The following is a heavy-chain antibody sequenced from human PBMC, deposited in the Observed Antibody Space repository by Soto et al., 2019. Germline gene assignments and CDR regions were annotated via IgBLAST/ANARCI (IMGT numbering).Heavy chain of an antibody. Sequence: SETLSLTCAYYGGSFSGYYWSWIRQPPGKGLEWIGEINHSGSTNYNPSLKSRVTISVDTSKNQFSLKLSSVTAADTAVYYCARVRGSGSYTDYWGQGTRVTVSS. D-gene: IGHD3-10*01. J-gene: IGHJ4*02. CDR3: ARVRGSGSYTDY. CDR1: GGSFSGYY. V-gene: IGHV4-34*01. CDR2: INHSGST.